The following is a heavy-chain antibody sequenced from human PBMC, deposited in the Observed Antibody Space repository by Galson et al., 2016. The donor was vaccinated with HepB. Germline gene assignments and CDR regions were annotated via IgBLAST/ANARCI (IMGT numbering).Heavy chain of an antibody. V-gene: IGHV3-23*01. Sequence: SLRLSCAASGFTFSSYAMSWVRQSPGKGLEWVSTNSGSGLNTYYADSVKGRFSISRDNSKNTLYLQMNSLRAEDTAVYYCAKGHYSWVAASGALDIWGQGTMVSVSS. CDR3: AKGHYSWVAASGALDI. CDR2: NSGSGLNT. J-gene: IGHJ3*02. CDR1: GFTFSSYA. D-gene: IGHD3-16*01.